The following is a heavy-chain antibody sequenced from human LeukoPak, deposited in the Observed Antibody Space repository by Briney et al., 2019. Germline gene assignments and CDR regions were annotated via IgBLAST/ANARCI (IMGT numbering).Heavy chain of an antibody. J-gene: IGHJ5*02. CDR1: GGTFSSYA. V-gene: IGHV1-69*13. CDR3: ARGEYSYGPRSNWFDP. D-gene: IGHD5-18*01. CDR2: IIPIFGRA. Sequence: SVKVSCKASGGTFSSYAISWVRQAPGQGLEWMGGIIPIFGRANYAQKFQGRVTITADESTSTAYMELSSLRSEDTAVYYCARGEYSYGPRSNWFDPWGQGTLVTVSS.